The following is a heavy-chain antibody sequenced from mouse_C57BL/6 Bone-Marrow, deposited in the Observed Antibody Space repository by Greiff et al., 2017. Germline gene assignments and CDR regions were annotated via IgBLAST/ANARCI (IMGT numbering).Heavy chain of an antibody. V-gene: IGHV1-19*01. J-gene: IGHJ2*01. D-gene: IGHD1-1*02. Sequence: VQLKQSGPVLVKPGASVKMSCKASGYTFTDYYMNWVKQSHGKSLEWIGVINPYNGGTSYNQKFKGKATLTVDKSSSTAYMELNSLTSEDSAVYYCAREGYYGGNYWGQGTTLTVSS. CDR1: GYTFTDYY. CDR2: INPYNGGT. CDR3: AREGYYGGNY.